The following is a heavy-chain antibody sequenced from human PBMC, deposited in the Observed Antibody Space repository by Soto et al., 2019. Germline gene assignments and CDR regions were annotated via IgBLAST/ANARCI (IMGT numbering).Heavy chain of an antibody. D-gene: IGHD4-4*01. J-gene: IGHJ4*02. CDR1: GFTFSSYA. V-gene: IGHV3-23*01. Sequence: PGGSLRLSCAASGFTFSSYAMSWVRQAPWKGLEWVSAISGSGGSTYYADSVKGRFTISRDNSKNTLYLQMNSLRAEDTAVYYCAKDLHYSNYVSYFDYWGQGTLVTVSS. CDR2: ISGSGGST. CDR3: AKDLHYSNYVSYFDY.